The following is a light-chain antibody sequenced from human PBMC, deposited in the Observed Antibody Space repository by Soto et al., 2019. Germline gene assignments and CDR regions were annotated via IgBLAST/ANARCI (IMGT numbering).Light chain of an antibody. V-gene: IGKV1-5*01. CDR3: QQYTENSGT. J-gene: IGKJ1*01. Sequence: DIQRTQSPSTLSSSVGDRVTLTCRASQRMTSWLAWYQQKPGKAPKVLSYDASSLESGVPSRFRGSESGTEFTLTISSLQPDDIATYYCQQYTENSGTFGQGTKVDIK. CDR1: QRMTSW. CDR2: DAS.